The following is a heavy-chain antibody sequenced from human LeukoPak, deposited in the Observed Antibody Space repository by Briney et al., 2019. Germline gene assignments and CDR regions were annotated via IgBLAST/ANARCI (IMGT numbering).Heavy chain of an antibody. CDR2: MSAGGTST. D-gene: IGHD6-19*01. CDR3: AEAQRKQWLLDY. V-gene: IGHV3-23*01. J-gene: IGHJ4*02. CDR1: GFTFSIYA. Sequence: GGSLRLSCVASGFTFSIYAMSWVRQAPGKGLEWVSAMSAGGTSTYYADSVKGRFTISRDNSKNTLYPQMNSLRAEDTAVYYCAEAQRKQWLLDYWGQGTLATVSS.